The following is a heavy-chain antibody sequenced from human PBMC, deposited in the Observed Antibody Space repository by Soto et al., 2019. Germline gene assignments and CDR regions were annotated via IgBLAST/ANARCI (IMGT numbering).Heavy chain of an antibody. J-gene: IGHJ2*01. CDR1: GFTFSSYW. CDR3: ARVGTGNWYFDL. Sequence: EVQLVEAGGGLVQPGGSLRLSCEVSGFTFSSYWMHWVRQAPGKGLVWVSRISSDGSTITYADAVEGRFTISRDNAKNTLYLQMNSLRAEDTAVYYCARVGTGNWYFDLWGRGTLVTVSS. D-gene: IGHD1-1*01. CDR2: ISSDGSTI. V-gene: IGHV3-74*01.